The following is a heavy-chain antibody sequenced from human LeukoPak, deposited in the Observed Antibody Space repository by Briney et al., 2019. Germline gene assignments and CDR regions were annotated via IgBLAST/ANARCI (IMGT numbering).Heavy chain of an antibody. Sequence: SLRLSCAASGFTFDDFAMHWVRQVPGKGLEWVSGISWNSDIIDYADSVKGRFTISRDNAKNSLYLQMNSLRSEDTALYYCGRISSGWYRGPFDHWGLGTLVTVSS. CDR2: ISWNSDII. J-gene: IGHJ4*02. V-gene: IGHV3-9*01. CDR3: GRISSGWYRGPFDH. D-gene: IGHD6-19*01. CDR1: GFTFDDFA.